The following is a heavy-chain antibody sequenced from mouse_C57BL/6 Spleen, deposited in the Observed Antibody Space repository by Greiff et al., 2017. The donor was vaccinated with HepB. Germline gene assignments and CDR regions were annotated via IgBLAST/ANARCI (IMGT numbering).Heavy chain of an antibody. CDR2: IYPGDGDT. V-gene: IGHV1-82*01. D-gene: IGHD2-4*01. J-gene: IGHJ2*01. CDR3: AREIDYEGDYFDY. CDR1: GYAFSSSW. Sequence: VKVVESGPELVKPGASVKISCKASGYAFSSSWMNWVKQRPGKGLEWIGRIYPGDGDTNYNGKFKGKATLTADKSSSTAYMQLSSLTSEDSAVYFCAREIDYEGDYFDYWGQGTTLTVSS.